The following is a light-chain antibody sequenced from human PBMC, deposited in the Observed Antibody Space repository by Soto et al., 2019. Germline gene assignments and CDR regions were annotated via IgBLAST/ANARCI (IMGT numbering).Light chain of an antibody. Sequence: IVLTQSPGTLSLSPGERVTLSCRASQSVRDTYLAWYQQKPGQAPRLLIYDTSTRATDIPDRFSGSGSGTDFALTISRVEPEGFAMYFCQQYGTSPGTFGQGTKVDIK. CDR1: QSVRDTY. CDR3: QQYGTSPGT. J-gene: IGKJ1*01. V-gene: IGKV3-20*01. CDR2: DTS.